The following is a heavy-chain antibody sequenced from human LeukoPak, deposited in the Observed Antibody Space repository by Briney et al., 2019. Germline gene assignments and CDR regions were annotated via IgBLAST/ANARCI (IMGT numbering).Heavy chain of an antibody. CDR2: IYYSGNT. CDR3: ARVRYSSGWYPFDY. D-gene: IGHD6-19*01. CDR1: GGSISSYY. Sequence: SETLSLTCTVSGGSISSYYWSWIRQPPGKGPEWIGYIYYSGNTNYNPSLKSRVTISVDTSKNQFSLKLSSVTAADTAVYYCARVRYSSGWYPFDYWGQGTLVTVSS. V-gene: IGHV4-59*01. J-gene: IGHJ4*02.